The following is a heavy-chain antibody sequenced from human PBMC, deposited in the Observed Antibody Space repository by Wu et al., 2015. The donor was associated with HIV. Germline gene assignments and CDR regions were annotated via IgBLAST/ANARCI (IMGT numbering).Heavy chain of an antibody. Sequence: VQLVQSGAEVKKPGSSVKVSCKASGGTFSSYAISWVRQAPGQGLEWMGRIIPIFGTANYAQKFQGRVTITADESTSTAYMELSSLRSEDTAVYYCASITMVRGVEENWFDPWGQGTLVTVSS. CDR1: GGTFSSYA. D-gene: IGHD3-10*01. CDR2: IIPIFGTA. J-gene: IGHJ5*02. V-gene: IGHV1-69*13. CDR3: ASITMVRGVEENWFDP.